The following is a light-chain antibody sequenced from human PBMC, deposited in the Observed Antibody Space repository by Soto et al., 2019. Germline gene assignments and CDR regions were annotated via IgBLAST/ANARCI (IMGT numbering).Light chain of an antibody. V-gene: IGLV2-8*01. Sequence: QSALTQPPSASGSPGQSVTISCTGTSSDVGGYNYVSWYQHHPGKAPKLMIYEVSKRPSWVPDRFAGSKSGNTASLTVSRLQAEDEADYYCSSHAGSKNVVFGGGTKLTVL. CDR2: EVS. CDR3: SSHAGSKNVV. CDR1: SSDVGGYNY. J-gene: IGLJ2*01.